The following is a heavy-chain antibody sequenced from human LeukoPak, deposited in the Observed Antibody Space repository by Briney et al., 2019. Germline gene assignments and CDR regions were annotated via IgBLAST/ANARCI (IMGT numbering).Heavy chain of an antibody. D-gene: IGHD3-22*01. CDR2: INPNSGGT. CDR1: GYTFTGYY. Sequence: GASVKVSCKASGYTFTGYYMHWVRQAPGQGLEWMGWINPNSGGTNYAQKFQGRVTMTRDTSISTAYMELSRLRSDDTAVYYCARAGRYDSSGYYTTNYYMDVWGKGTTVTVSS. J-gene: IGHJ6*03. V-gene: IGHV1-2*02. CDR3: ARAGRYDSSGYYTTNYYMDV.